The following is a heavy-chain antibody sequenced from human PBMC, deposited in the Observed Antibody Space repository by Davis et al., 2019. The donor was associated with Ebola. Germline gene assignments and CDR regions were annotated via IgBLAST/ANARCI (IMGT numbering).Heavy chain of an antibody. Sequence: GESLKISCAASGFTFSSYAMHWVRQAPGKGLEWVAVISYDGSNKYYADSVKGRFTISRDNSKNTLYLQMNSLRAEDTAVYYCAKDHHILFIAAWDVWGQGTTVTVSS. V-gene: IGHV3-30*04. D-gene: IGHD6-6*01. J-gene: IGHJ6*02. CDR1: GFTFSSYA. CDR3: AKDHHILFIAAWDV. CDR2: ISYDGSNK.